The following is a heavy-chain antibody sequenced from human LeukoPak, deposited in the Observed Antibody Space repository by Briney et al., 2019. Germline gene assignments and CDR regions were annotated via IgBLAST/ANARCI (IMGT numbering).Heavy chain of an antibody. D-gene: IGHD1-14*01. J-gene: IGHJ6*03. V-gene: IGHV1-69*05. CDR2: IIPIFGTA. Sequence: GSSVKVSCKASGGTFSSYAISWVRQAPGQGLEWMGRIIPIFGTANYAQKFQGRVTITTDESTSTAYMELSSLRSEDTAVYYCARDHQIRTKDYYYYYYMDVWGKGTTVTVSS. CDR1: GGTFSSYA. CDR3: ARDHQIRTKDYYYYYYMDV.